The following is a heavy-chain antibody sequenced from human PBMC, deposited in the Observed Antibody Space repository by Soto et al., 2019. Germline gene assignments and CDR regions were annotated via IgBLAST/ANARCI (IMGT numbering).Heavy chain of an antibody. CDR3: VRHGHWAPFDD. CDR2: SYYGRNT. D-gene: IGHD3-16*01. CDR1: GGSIDSSDFY. V-gene: IGHV4-39*01. Sequence: QLHLQESGPGLVKSSETLSLTCNVSGGSIDSSDFYWVRVRQAPGEGLEWIVSSYYGRNTYYNPFLRSRVSVSVDTSKNQFSLRLSSVTAADTAVYYCVRHGHWAPFDDWGQGTLVTVSS. J-gene: IGHJ4*02.